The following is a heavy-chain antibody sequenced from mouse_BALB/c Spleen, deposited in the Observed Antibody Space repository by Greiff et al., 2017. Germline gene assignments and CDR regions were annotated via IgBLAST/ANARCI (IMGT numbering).Heavy chain of an antibody. Sequence: EVQLVESGGGLVQPGGSLRLSCATSGFTFTDYYMSWVRQPPGKALEWLGFIRSKANGYTTEYSASVKGRFTISRDNSQSILYLQMNTLRAEDIATYYCAREGEYYGSSLYWGQGTSVTVSS. J-gene: IGHJ4*01. V-gene: IGHV7-3*02. D-gene: IGHD1-1*01. CDR3: AREGEYYGSSLY. CDR2: IRSKANGYTT. CDR1: GFTFTDYY.